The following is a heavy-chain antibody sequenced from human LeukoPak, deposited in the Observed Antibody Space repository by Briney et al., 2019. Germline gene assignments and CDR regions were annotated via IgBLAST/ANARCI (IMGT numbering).Heavy chain of an antibody. V-gene: IGHV4-39*01. J-gene: IGHJ4*02. CDR2: VYYSGSI. CDR1: GGSISSSSYY. Sequence: PSETLSLTCSVSGGSISSSSYYWGWIRQPPGKGLEWIRSVYYSGSISYNPSLNSRVTISVDTSKSQFSLNLTSVTAADTAVYYCARLGSAVVRGVIIKYWGQGTLVTVSS. D-gene: IGHD3-10*01. CDR3: ARLGSAVVRGVIIKY.